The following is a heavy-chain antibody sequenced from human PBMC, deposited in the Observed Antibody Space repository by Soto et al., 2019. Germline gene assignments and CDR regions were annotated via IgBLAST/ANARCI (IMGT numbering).Heavy chain of an antibody. Sequence: GASVKVPCKDSGYTFNTDASTWVRQAPGQGLEWMGWISGYNGNTNYAQTLQGRGTMTTDTSTSTAYLELRSLRSDDTAVYYCARTVEYDSIPYYYADFWGQGTLVTLS. V-gene: IGHV1-18*01. CDR1: GYTFNTDA. J-gene: IGHJ4*01. CDR3: ARTVEYDSIPYYYADF. D-gene: IGHD2-21*01. CDR2: ISGYNGNT.